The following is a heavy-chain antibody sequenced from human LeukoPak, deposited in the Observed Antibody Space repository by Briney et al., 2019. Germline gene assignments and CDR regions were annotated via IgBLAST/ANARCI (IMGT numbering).Heavy chain of an antibody. V-gene: IGHV4-61*02. D-gene: IGHD3-22*01. CDR2: TYTSGST. CDR3: ARGGYYYDKRNAFDI. J-gene: IGHJ3*02. CDR1: GGSISSGSYY. Sequence: PSETLSLTCTVSGGSISSGSYYWSWIRQPAGKGLEWIGRTYTSGSTNYNPSLKSRVTISVDTSKNQFSLKLSSATAADTAVYYCARGGYYYDKRNAFDIWGQGTMVTVSS.